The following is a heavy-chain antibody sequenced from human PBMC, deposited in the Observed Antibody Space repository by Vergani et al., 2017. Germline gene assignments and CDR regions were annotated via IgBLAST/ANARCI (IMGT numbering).Heavy chain of an antibody. Sequence: QVQLQESGPGLVKPSQTLSLTCTVSGGSISSGSYYWSWIRQPAGKGLEWIGRIYTSGSTNYNPSLKSRVTISVDTSKNQFSLKLSSVTAADTAVYYCASGGNGPVDYWGQGTLVTVSS. CDR1: GGSISSGSYY. CDR2: IYTSGST. V-gene: IGHV4-61*02. J-gene: IGHJ4*02. D-gene: IGHD3-16*01. CDR3: ASGGNGPVDY.